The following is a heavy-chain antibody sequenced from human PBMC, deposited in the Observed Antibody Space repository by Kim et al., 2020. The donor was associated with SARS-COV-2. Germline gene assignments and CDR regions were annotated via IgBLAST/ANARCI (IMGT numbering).Heavy chain of an antibody. Sequence: ASVKVSCKASGDTFTGYYIHWVLQAPGQGLEWMAWINPDSGDTNSKQKFQGRVTMTRDTSISTAYMEVSRLTSDDTAVYYCAREKGDEKGWFDSWGQGTLVTVAS. CDR3: AREKGDEKGWFDS. CDR2: INPDSGDT. CDR1: GDTFTGYY. J-gene: IGHJ5*01. V-gene: IGHV1-2*02.